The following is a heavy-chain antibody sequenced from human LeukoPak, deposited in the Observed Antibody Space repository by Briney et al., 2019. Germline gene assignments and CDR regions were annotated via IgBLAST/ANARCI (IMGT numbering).Heavy chain of an antibody. CDR3: APSTGVVVAATGGSASA. J-gene: IGHJ4*02. Sequence: SGGSLRLSCAASGFTFGSYGMHWVRQAPGKGLEWVAFMSYDGINKYYADSVKGRFTISRDNSKNTLYLQMNSLRAEDTAVYYCAPSTGVVVAATGGSASAWGQGTLVTVSS. V-gene: IGHV3-30*03. D-gene: IGHD2-15*01. CDR1: GFTFGSYG. CDR2: MSYDGINK.